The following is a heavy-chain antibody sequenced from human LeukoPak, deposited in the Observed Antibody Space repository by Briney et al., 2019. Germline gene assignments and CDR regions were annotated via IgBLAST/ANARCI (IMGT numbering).Heavy chain of an antibody. Sequence: SGRSLRLSCAASGVTFDDYAMHWVRHAPGKGLEWVSGISWNSGSIGYADSVKGRFTIPRDNAKNSLYLQMNSLRAEDTALYYCAKDSSRSWRDFDYWGQGTLVTVSS. D-gene: IGHD6-13*01. V-gene: IGHV3-9*01. J-gene: IGHJ4*02. CDR1: GVTFDDYA. CDR2: ISWNSGSI. CDR3: AKDSSRSWRDFDY.